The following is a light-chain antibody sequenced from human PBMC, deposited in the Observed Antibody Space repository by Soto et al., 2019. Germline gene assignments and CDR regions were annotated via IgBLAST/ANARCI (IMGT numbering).Light chain of an antibody. Sequence: EIVLTQSPGTLSLSPGERATLSCRASQSVSSSYLAWYQQKPGQAPRLLIYGASSRATGIPDRFSGSGSGTDFTLTISRLEPEEFAVYYCQQYGSSPPITFGQGIRMEIK. CDR3: QQYGSSPPIT. CDR1: QSVSSSY. CDR2: GAS. J-gene: IGKJ5*01. V-gene: IGKV3-20*01.